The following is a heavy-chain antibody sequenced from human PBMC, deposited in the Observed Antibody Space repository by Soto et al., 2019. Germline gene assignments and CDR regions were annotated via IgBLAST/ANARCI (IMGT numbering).Heavy chain of an antibody. CDR2: IFSNDEK. J-gene: IGHJ6*02. Sequence: QVTLKVSGPVLVKPTETLTLTCTVSGFSLSNARMGVSWIRQPPGKALEWLAHIFSNDEKSYSTSLKSRLTISKDTSKSQVVLTMTNMDPVDTATYYCARILQQLVQGYYYYGMDVWGQGTTVTVSS. D-gene: IGHD6-13*01. CDR1: GFSLSNARMG. CDR3: ARILQQLVQGYYYYGMDV. V-gene: IGHV2-26*01.